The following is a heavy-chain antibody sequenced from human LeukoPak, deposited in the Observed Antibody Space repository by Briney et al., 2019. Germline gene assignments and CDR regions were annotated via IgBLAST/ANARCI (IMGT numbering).Heavy chain of an antibody. V-gene: IGHV3-23*01. Sequence: PGGSLRLSCAASGFTFSSYAMSWVRQAPGKGLEWVSAISGSGGSTYYADSVKGRFTISRDNSKDTLYLQMNSLRAEDTAVYYCAKVSRSYYYYGMDVWGQGTTVTVSS. CDR2: ISGSGGST. CDR1: GFTFSSYA. CDR3: AKVSRSYYYYGMDV. J-gene: IGHJ6*02.